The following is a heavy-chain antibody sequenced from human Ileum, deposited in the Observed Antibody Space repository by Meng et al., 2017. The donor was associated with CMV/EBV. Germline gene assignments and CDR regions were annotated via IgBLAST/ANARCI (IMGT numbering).Heavy chain of an antibody. CDR2: ISFDGSST. CDR3: ARTNNADH. V-gene: IGHV3-74*01. Sequence: EVRLVESGGGLVPPGGSLRLSCAASGFTLSNYWMQWVRQAPGKGLVWVASISFDGSSTNYADSVKGRFTMSRDNAKNTMYLQMNSVRVDDTAMYYCARTNNADHWGQGTLVTVSS. CDR1: GFTLSNYW. D-gene: IGHD1-14*01. J-gene: IGHJ4*02.